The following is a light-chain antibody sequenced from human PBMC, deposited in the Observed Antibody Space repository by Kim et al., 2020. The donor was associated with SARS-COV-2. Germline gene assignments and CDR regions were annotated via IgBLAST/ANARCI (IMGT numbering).Light chain of an antibody. Sequence: QSALTQPASVSGSPGQSITVSCTGTTSDISVYNSVSWYQQLPGKAPKLIIYDVTNRPSGVSFRFSGSKSGNTASLTISGLQAEDEAHYYCSSYISNNVVFGGGTQLTVL. CDR3: SSYISNNVV. CDR1: TSDISVYNS. J-gene: IGLJ2*01. CDR2: DVT. V-gene: IGLV2-14*01.